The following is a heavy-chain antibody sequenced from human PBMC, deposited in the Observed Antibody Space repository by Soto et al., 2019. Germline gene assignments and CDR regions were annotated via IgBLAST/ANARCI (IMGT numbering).Heavy chain of an antibody. CDR2: IYYTGST. V-gene: IGHV4-59*01. Sequence: SETLSLTCTVSGGSISSYCWSWIRQPPGKGLEWIGYIYYTGSTNYNPSLKSRVTISVDTSKNQFSLNVSSVTAADTAVYYCAGKEGSGSSGSLSVMAFWAKGTTDTVSP. J-gene: IGHJ6*04. D-gene: IGHD6-25*01. CDR1: GGSISSYC. CDR3: AGKEGSGSSGSLSVMAF.